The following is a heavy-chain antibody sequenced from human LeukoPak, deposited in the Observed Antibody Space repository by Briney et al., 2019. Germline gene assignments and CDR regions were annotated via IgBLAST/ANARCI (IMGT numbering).Heavy chain of an antibody. CDR1: GGSINSDY. D-gene: IGHD3-3*01. CDR2: IYYSGST. J-gene: IGHJ2*01. Sequence: SETLSLTCIVSGGSINSDYWIWIRQPPWKGLEWIGYIYYSGSTNYNPSLKSRVTISVDTSKNQFSLKLSSVTASDTAVYYCAREIFGVASPYWYFDLWGRGTLVTVSS. V-gene: IGHV4-59*01. CDR3: AREIFGVASPYWYFDL.